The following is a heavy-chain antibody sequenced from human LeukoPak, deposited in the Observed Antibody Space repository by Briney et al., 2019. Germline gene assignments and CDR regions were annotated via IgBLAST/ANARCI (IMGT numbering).Heavy chain of an antibody. V-gene: IGHV1-69*13. CDR1: GGTFSSYA. D-gene: IGHD3-3*01. CDR3: TRGGRLMLRFLECLVQ. J-gene: IGHJ4*02. Sequence: SVKVSCKASGGTFSSYAISWVRPAPGQGLEWMGGIIPMFGTANYAQSFQSRVTITADESTSTAYMELSSLRSEDTAVYYCTRGGRLMLRFLECLVQWGQGSLVTVSS. CDR2: IIPMFGTA.